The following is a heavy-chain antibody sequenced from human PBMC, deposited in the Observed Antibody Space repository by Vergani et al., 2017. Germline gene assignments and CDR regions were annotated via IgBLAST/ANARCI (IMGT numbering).Heavy chain of an antibody. CDR1: GFTFSTYD. CDR2: IGTAGDT. J-gene: IGHJ4*02. V-gene: IGHV3-13*01. Sequence: EVQLVESGGGLVQPGGSLRLSCAASGFTFSTYDMHWVRQATGKGLEWVSAIGTAGDTYYPGSVKGRFTISRENAKNSLYLQMNSLRAEDTAVYYCARVGSGGSCSDYWGQGTLVTVSS. D-gene: IGHD2-15*01. CDR3: ARVGSGGSCSDY.